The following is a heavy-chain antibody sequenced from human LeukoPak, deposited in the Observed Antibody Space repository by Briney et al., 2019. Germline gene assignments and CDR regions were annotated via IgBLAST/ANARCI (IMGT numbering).Heavy chain of an antibody. CDR3: ARGVKQLGRFYFYLDV. J-gene: IGHJ6*03. CDR2: INPRGST. D-gene: IGHD1-1*01. Sequence: SETLSLTCVVSDGSFSGYSWTWIRQPPGKGLESIGEINPRGSTNYSPSLKGRVNLSIDRSENQFSLNLTSVTAADTSVYYCARGVKQLGRFYFYLDVWGNGTSVTVSS. CDR1: DGSFSGYS. V-gene: IGHV4-34*01.